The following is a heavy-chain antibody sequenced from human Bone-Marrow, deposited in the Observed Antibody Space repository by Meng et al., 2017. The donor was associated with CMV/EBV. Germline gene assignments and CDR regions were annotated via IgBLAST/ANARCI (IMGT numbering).Heavy chain of an antibody. J-gene: IGHJ6*02. CDR3: ARDRMIAVAYLPMGGMDV. Sequence: GESLKISCAASGFTFSSYGMHWVRQAPGKGLEWVAFIRYDGSNKYYADSVKGRFTISRDNSKNTLYLQMNSLRAEDTAVYYCARDRMIAVAYLPMGGMDVWGQGTTVTVSS. D-gene: IGHD6-19*01. V-gene: IGHV3-30*02. CDR1: GFTFSSYG. CDR2: IRYDGSNK.